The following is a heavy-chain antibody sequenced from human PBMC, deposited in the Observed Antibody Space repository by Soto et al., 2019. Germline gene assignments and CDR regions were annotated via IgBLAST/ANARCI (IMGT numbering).Heavy chain of an antibody. D-gene: IGHD3-9*01. Sequence: EVQLVESGGGLIQPGGSLRLSCAASGFTVSSNYMSWVRQAPGEGLEWVSVIYSGGSTYYADSVKGRFTISRDNSKNTLYLQMNSLRSEDTAVYYCARVDWYYGMDVWGPGTTVTVSS. CDR1: GFTVSSNY. V-gene: IGHV3-53*01. CDR3: ARVDWYYGMDV. CDR2: IYSGGST. J-gene: IGHJ6*02.